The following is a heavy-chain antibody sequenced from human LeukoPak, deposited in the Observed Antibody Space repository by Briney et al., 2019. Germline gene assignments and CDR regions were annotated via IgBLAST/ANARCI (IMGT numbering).Heavy chain of an antibody. CDR1: GFSFSDYT. J-gene: IGHJ6*03. CDR3: AKDAHLRLRPTAYYYYMDV. CDR2: ISNDGNNK. V-gene: IGHV3-30*04. Sequence: GGSLRLSCAASGFSFSDYTMHWVRQAPGRGLEWVAFISNDGNNKYSADAVKGRFTISRDNSKNTLYLQMNSLRAEDTAVYYCAKDAHLRLRPTAYYYYMDVWGKGTTVTVSS. D-gene: IGHD4-17*01.